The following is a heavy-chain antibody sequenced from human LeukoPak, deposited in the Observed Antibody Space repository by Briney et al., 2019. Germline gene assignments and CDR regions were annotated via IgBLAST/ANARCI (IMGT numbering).Heavy chain of an antibody. CDR1: GGSISDYY. V-gene: IGHV4-4*07. CDR2: LYTSGNT. D-gene: IGHD1-26*01. CDR3: ARRGSSVGMDV. Sequence: PSETLSLTCSVSGGSISDYYWNWIRQPAGKGLEWIGRLYTSGNTDYNPSLKSRVTISVDTSKNQFSLKLSSVTAADTAVYYCARRGSSVGMDVWGQGTTVTVSS. J-gene: IGHJ6*02.